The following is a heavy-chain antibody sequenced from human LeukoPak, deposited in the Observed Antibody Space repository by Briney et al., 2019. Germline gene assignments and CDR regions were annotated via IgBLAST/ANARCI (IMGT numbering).Heavy chain of an antibody. D-gene: IGHD3-10*01. Sequence: GGSLRLSCAASGFXFDDYGMSWVRQAPGKGLEWVSGMNWNGVSTGYADSVKGRFTISRDNAKNSLYLQMNSLRADDTALYYCARDRGWFGATDYWGQGVLVTVSS. V-gene: IGHV3-20*04. CDR2: MNWNGVST. J-gene: IGHJ4*02. CDR3: ARDRGWFGATDY. CDR1: GFXFDDYG.